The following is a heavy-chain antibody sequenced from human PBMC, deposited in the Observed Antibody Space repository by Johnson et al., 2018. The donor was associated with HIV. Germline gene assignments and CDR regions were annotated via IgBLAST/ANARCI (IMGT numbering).Heavy chain of an antibody. D-gene: IGHD6-19*01. J-gene: IGHJ3*02. CDR3: ARTRSGWAHDAFDI. Sequence: VQLVESGGGVIRPGGSLRLSCAASGFTFADYGTTWVRQAPGKGLEWVSVISWNRGIKDYADSVRGRFTISRDNAKNSLYLQMNSLRAEDTAVYYCARTRSGWAHDAFDIWGQGTMVTVSS. CDR1: GFTFADYG. CDR2: ISWNRGIK. V-gene: IGHV3-20*04.